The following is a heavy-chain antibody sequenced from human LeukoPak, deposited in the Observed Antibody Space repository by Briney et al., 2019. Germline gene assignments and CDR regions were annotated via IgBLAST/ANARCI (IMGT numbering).Heavy chain of an antibody. CDR1: GGSVNSGNYY. V-gene: IGHV4-61*01. Sequence: PSETLSLTCTVSGGSVNSGNYYWSWIRQPPGTGLEWIGYIYYSGTTNYNPSLKSRVTISLDTSKNQFSLKLSSVTAADTAVYYCARGRYYDFWSGYHFDYWGQGTLVTVSS. J-gene: IGHJ4*02. CDR2: IYYSGTT. CDR3: ARGRYYDFWSGYHFDY. D-gene: IGHD3-3*01.